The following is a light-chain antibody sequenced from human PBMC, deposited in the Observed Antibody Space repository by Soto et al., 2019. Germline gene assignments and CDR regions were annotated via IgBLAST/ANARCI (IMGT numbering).Light chain of an antibody. Sequence: DIQMTQSPSSLSAYVGDRVTITCRASQYINTYLNWFQQKPGKAPELLIYAPSSLQGGVPSRFSGSGSGTDFTLTISSLQPEDFATYYCQQSYSTPRTFGLGTKVEIK. CDR1: QYINTY. CDR3: QQSYSTPRT. CDR2: APS. V-gene: IGKV1-39*01. J-gene: IGKJ1*01.